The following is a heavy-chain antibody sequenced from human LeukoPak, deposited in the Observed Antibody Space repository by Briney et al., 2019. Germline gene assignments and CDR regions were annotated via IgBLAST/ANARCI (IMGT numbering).Heavy chain of an antibody. J-gene: IGHJ4*02. CDR1: GFTFSSYG. Sequence: GGSLSLSCAASGFTFSSYGMHWVRQAPGKGLEWVAVISYDGSNKYYADSVRGRFTISRDNSKNTLYLQMNSLRAEDTAVYYCAKDWYDSSGYGDYWGQGTLVTVSS. CDR3: AKDWYDSSGYGDY. D-gene: IGHD3-22*01. V-gene: IGHV3-30*18. CDR2: ISYDGSNK.